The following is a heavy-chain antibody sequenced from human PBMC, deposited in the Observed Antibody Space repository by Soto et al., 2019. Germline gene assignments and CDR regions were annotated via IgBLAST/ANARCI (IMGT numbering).Heavy chain of an antibody. J-gene: IGHJ6*02. CDR1: GFTFSSYA. Sequence: GGSLRLSCAASGFTFSSYAMHWVRQAPGKGLEWVAVISYDGSNKYYANSVKGRFTISRDNSKNTLYLQMNSLRAEDTAVYYCSSSIVGATNRDYYCYGMDVWGQGTTVTVSS. CDR3: SSSIVGATNRDYYCYGMDV. D-gene: IGHD1-26*01. CDR2: ISYDGSNK. V-gene: IGHV3-30*04.